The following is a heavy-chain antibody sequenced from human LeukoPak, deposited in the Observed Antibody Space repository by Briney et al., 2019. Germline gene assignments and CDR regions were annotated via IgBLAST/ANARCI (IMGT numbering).Heavy chain of an antibody. D-gene: IGHD3-22*01. CDR1: GFTFSSYA. Sequence: PGGSLRLSCAASGFTFSSYAMHWVRQAPGKGLEWVAVISYDGSNKYYADSVKGRFTISRDNSKNTLYLQMNSLRAEDTAVYYCARPTKTYYYDSSGYPLGYWGQGTLVTVSS. V-gene: IGHV3-30-3*01. J-gene: IGHJ4*02. CDR3: ARPTKTYYYDSSGYPLGY. CDR2: ISYDGSNK.